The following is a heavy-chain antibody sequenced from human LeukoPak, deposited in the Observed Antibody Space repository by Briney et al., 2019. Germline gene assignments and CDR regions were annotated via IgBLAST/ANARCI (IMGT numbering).Heavy chain of an antibody. CDR1: GFTVSSNY. J-gene: IGHJ6*02. Sequence: PGGSLRLSCAASGFTVSSNYMSWVRQAPGKGLEWVSVIYSGGSTYYADSVKGRFTISRDNSKNTLYLQMNSLRAEDTAAYYCARDRYCSSTSCFPEDYYYGMDVWGQGTTVTVSS. D-gene: IGHD2-2*01. CDR2: IYSGGST. V-gene: IGHV3-53*01. CDR3: ARDRYCSSTSCFPEDYYYGMDV.